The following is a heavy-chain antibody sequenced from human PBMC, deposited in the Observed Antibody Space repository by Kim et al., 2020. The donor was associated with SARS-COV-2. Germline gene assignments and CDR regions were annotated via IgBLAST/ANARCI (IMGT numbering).Heavy chain of an antibody. Sequence: YADSVKGRFTIARDTSKNTLYLQMNSLGAKDTAVYYCEKQLPWINYGMDVWGQGTTVTVSS. J-gene: IGHJ6*02. V-gene: IGHV3-30*02. CDR3: EKQLPWINYGMDV. D-gene: IGHD2-2*03.